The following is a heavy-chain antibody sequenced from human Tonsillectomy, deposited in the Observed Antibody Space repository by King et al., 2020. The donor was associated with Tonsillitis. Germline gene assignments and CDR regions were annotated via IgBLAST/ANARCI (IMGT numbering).Heavy chain of an antibody. CDR3: ARDPRPVDILTGPTCDYFDY. J-gene: IGHJ4*02. Sequence: GGGGGGAGGGRRGGGAAAGVTGGSYAMQWVRQGPGKGREGGGVIADEGGTKDYADSVKGRFTISGDNSTNTLYLKMNSLRAEDTAVYYCARDPRPVDILTGPTCDYFDYWGQGTLVTVSS. V-gene: IGHV3-30*04. CDR2: IADEGGTK. CDR1: GVTGGSYA. D-gene: IGHD3-9*01.